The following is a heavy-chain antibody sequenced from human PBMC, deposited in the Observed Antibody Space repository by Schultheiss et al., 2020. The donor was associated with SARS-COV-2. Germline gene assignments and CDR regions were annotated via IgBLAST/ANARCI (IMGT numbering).Heavy chain of an antibody. J-gene: IGHJ6*02. CDR1: GYSFTSYW. CDR2: IYPGDSDT. CDR3: ARQAVAGGGFRYYYYGMDV. D-gene: IGHD6-19*01. V-gene: IGHV5-51*01. Sequence: GESLKISCKGSGYSFTSYWISWVRQMPGKGLEWMGIIYPGDSDTRYSPSFQGQVTISADKSISTAYLQWSSLKASDTAMYYCARQAVAGGGFRYYYYGMDVWGQGTTVTVSS.